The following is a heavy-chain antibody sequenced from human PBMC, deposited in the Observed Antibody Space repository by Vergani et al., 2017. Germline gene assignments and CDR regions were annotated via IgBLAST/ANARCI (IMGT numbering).Heavy chain of an antibody. V-gene: IGHV4-61*02. J-gene: IGHJ6*02. CDR2: IYTSGST. CDR1: GGSISSGSYY. Sequence: QVQLQESGPGLVKPSQTLSLTCTVSGGSISSGSYYWSWIRQPAGKGLEWIGRIYTSGSTNYNPSLKSRVTISVDTSKNQFSLKLSSVTAADTAVYYCASLGNSNYNYYYYYGMDVWGQGTTVTVSS. CDR3: ASLGNSNYNYYYYYGMDV. D-gene: IGHD4-11*01.